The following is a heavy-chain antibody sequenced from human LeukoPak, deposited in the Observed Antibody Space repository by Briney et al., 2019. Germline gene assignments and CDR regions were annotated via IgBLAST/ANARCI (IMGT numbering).Heavy chain of an antibody. CDR3: ARGSGASGIYGMDV. V-gene: IGHV1-2*04. CDR1: GYTFIGYY. Sequence: ASVKVSCKASGYTFIGYYIHWVRQAPGQGLEWMGWINPNSGGTNYAQKFQGWVTMTRDTSISTAYMELSRLRSDDTAVYYCARGSGASGIYGMDVWGQGTMVTVSS. D-gene: IGHD3-10*01. CDR2: INPNSGGT. J-gene: IGHJ6*02.